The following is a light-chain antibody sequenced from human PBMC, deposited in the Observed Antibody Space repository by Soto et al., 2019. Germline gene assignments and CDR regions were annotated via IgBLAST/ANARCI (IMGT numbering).Light chain of an antibody. J-gene: IGKJ2*01. CDR2: GTS. CDR1: QSMSSSY. CDR3: QQYNGYSHS. V-gene: IGKV3-20*01. Sequence: EIVLTQSPGTLSLSPGERATLSCRASQSMSSSYLAWYQQKPGLAPRLLIYGTSSRAPGIPDRFSGTGSGTDFTLTISRLEPDDCVTYYCQQYNGYSHSFGQGTRVEIK.